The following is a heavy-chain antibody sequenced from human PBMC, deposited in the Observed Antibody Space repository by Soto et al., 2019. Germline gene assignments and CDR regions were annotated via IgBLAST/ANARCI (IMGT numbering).Heavy chain of an antibody. Sequence: PSKTLSLTCTVSGGSISSGGYYWSWIRQHPGKGLEWIGYIYYSGSTYYNPSLKSRVTISVDTSKNQFSLKLSSVTAADTAVYYCARGRSGYDWAGYYYGMDVWGHGTTVTVSS. V-gene: IGHV4-31*03. CDR2: IYYSGST. CDR1: GGSISSGGYY. D-gene: IGHD5-12*01. CDR3: ARGRSGYDWAGYYYGMDV. J-gene: IGHJ6*02.